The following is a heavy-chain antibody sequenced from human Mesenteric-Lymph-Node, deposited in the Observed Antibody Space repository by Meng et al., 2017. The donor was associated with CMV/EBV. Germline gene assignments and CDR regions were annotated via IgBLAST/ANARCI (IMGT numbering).Heavy chain of an antibody. Sequence: ASVKVSCKASGYTFTSYDINWVRQATGQGLEWMGWMNPNSGNTGYAQKFQGRVTITRNTSISTAYMELSSLRSEDTAVYYCSQTRTGGIVAEGGLNYFDDWGQGTLVTVSS. CDR3: SQTRTGGIVAEGGLNYFDD. D-gene: IGHD6-13*01. CDR2: MNPNSGNT. CDR1: GYTFTSYD. V-gene: IGHV1-8*03. J-gene: IGHJ4*02.